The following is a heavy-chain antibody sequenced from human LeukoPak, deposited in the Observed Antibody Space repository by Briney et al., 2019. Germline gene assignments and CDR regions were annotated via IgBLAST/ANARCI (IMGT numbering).Heavy chain of an antibody. V-gene: IGHV3-23*01. CDR1: GFTFRSYA. J-gene: IGHJ5*02. D-gene: IGHD6-6*01. CDR2: IIGSGSST. Sequence: PGGSLRLSCAASGFTFRSYAMSWVRQAPGKGLEWVSAIIGSGSSTYYADSVKGRFTISRDNSKNTLFLQMNSPRAEDTAVYYCARGIAARPVWFDPWGQGTLVTVSS. CDR3: ARGIAARPVWFDP.